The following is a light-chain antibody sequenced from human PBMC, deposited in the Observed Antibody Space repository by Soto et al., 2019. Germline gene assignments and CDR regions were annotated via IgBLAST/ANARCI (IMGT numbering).Light chain of an antibody. J-gene: IGLJ1*01. V-gene: IGLV2-23*02. CDR1: SRDIGSYNV. Sequence: QSVLTQPASVPGSPGQSITISCTGTSRDIGSYNVVSWYQQHPGKPPKLMIYEVTKRPSGVSNRFSGSKSANTASLTISGLQPEDEADYYCCSFAGFSTYVFGTGTKLTVL. CDR2: EVT. CDR3: CSFAGFSTYV.